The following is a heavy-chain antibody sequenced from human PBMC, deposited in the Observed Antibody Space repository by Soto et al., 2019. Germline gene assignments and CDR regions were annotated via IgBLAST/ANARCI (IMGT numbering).Heavy chain of an antibody. CDR2: ISNSGSTT. Sequence: QVQLVESGGGLAKPGGSLRLSCAASGFTFSHYFMTWIRQAPGKGLEWVSHISNSGSTTYYADSVKGRFTISRDNAKDSLSLQMNSLRAEDTAVYYCVREKYCSGGSCYSDYWGQGTLVTASS. CDR3: VREKYCSGGSCYSDY. V-gene: IGHV3-11*01. J-gene: IGHJ4*02. CDR1: GFTFSHYF. D-gene: IGHD2-15*01.